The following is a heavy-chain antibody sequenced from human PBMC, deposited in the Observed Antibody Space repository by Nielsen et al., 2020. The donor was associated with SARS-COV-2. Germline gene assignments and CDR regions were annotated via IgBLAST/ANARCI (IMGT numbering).Heavy chain of an antibody. CDR3: ARHLRGYIDY. J-gene: IGHJ4*02. CDR2: INAGNGNT. CDR1: GYTFTSYA. V-gene: IGHV1-3*01. Sequence: ASVKVSCKASGYTFTSYAMHWVRQAPGQRLEWMGWINAGNGNTRYPQNFQGRVTITRDTSASTAYVELSSLRSEDTAVYYCARHLRGYIDYWGQGTLVTVSS.